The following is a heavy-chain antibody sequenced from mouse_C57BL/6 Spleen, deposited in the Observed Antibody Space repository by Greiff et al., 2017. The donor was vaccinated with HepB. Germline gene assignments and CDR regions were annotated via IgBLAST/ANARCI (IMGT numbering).Heavy chain of an antibody. CDR1: GFTFSSYA. V-gene: IGHV5-9-1*02. D-gene: IGHD3-2*02. J-gene: IGHJ2*01. CDR2: ISSGGDYI. Sequence: EVKVVESGEGLVKPGGSLKLSCAASGFTFSSYAMSWVRQTPEKRLEWVAYISSGGDYIYYADTVKGRFTISRDKARNTLYLQMSSLKSEDTAMYYCTREDSSGYFDYWGQGTTLTVSS. CDR3: TREDSSGYFDY.